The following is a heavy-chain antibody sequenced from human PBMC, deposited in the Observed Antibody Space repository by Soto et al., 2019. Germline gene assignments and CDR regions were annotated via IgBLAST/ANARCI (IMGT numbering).Heavy chain of an antibody. D-gene: IGHD2-15*01. Sequence: VESGGDLVQPGGSLRLSCVASGFTFKHFWMNWVRQAPGKGLEWVAHINQDGTEENYVDSVKGRFIISRDNLKNSVFLQMDSLRDDDTAVYYCAKTYAWDGLAYSRNFDLWGRGTVVVVS. V-gene: IGHV3-7*03. J-gene: IGHJ2*01. CDR1: GFTFKHFW. CDR3: AKTYAWDGLAYSRNFDL. CDR2: INQDGTEE.